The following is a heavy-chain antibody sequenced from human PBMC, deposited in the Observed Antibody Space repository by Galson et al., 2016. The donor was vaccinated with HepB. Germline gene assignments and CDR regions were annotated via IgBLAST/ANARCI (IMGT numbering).Heavy chain of an antibody. V-gene: IGHV5-10-1*01. D-gene: IGHD5-18*01. CDR2: IDPTDSYT. J-gene: IGHJ4*02. Sequence: QSGAAVKKPGESLTISCKGSGYNFPDYWISWVRQMPGKGREWMGRIDPTDSYTHYSPSFQGHVTIPADSAINTAYLRWRSLKASDTAIYYCARHGDVDTAMVPFHSWGQGSLVIVSS. CDR1: GYNFPDYW. CDR3: ARHGDVDTAMVPFHS.